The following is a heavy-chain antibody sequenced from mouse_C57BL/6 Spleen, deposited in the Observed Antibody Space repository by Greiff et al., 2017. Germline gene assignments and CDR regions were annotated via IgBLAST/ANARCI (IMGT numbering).Heavy chain of an antibody. CDR2: IYPGDGDT. Sequence: VQVVESGPELVKPGASVKISCKASGYAFSSSWMNWVKQRPGKGLEWIGRIYPGDGDTNYNGKFKGKATLTADKSSSTAYMQLSSLTSEDSAVYFCARAYGSSYGDYWGQGTTLTVSS. J-gene: IGHJ2*01. CDR1: GYAFSSSW. V-gene: IGHV1-82*01. CDR3: ARAYGSSYGDY. D-gene: IGHD1-1*01.